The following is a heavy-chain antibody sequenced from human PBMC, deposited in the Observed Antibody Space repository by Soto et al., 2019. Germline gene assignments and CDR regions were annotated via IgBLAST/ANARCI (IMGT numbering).Heavy chain of an antibody. D-gene: IGHD3-10*01. V-gene: IGHV1-3*01. J-gene: IGHJ4*02. CDR3: ARDKMVRGVIITAFDY. Sequence: GASVKVSCKASGYTFTSYAMHWVRQAPGQRLEWMGWINAGNGNTKYSQKFQGRVTITRDTSASTAYMELSSLRSEDTAVYYCARDKMVRGVIITAFDYWGQGTLVTVSS. CDR2: INAGNGNT. CDR1: GYTFTSYA.